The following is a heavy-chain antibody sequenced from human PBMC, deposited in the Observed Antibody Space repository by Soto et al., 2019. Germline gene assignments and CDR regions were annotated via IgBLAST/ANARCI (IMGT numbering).Heavy chain of an antibody. D-gene: IGHD4-17*01. CDR3: ARHVGFYGDYPYYYYGMDV. J-gene: IGHJ6*02. Sequence: PGESLKISCKGSGYSFTSYWISWVRQMPGKGLEWMGRIDPSDSYTNYSPSFQGHVTISADKSISTAYLQWSSLKASDTAMYYCARHVGFYGDYPYYYYGMDVWGQGTTVTVSS. CDR2: IDPSDSYT. V-gene: IGHV5-10-1*01. CDR1: GYSFTSYW.